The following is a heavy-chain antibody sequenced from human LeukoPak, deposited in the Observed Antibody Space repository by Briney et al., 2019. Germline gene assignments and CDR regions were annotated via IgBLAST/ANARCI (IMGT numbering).Heavy chain of an antibody. CDR2: INHSGST. CDR3: ARDSSRGYYYGMDV. V-gene: IGHV4-34*01. J-gene: IGHJ6*02. Sequence: KPGGSLRLSCAASGFTFSSYAMSWVRQPPGKGLEWIGEINHSGSTNYNPSLKSRVTISVDTSKNQFSLKLSSVTAADTAVYYYARDSSRGYYYGMDVWGQGTTVTVSS. CDR1: GFTFSSYA. D-gene: IGHD3-22*01.